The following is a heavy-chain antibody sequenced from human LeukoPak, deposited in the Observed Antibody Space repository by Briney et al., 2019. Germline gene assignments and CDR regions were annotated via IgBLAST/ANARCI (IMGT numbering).Heavy chain of an antibody. Sequence: SGPTLLNPTQTLTLTFTFSGFSLSTSGVGVGWIRQPPGKALEWLPLIYWHDDKRYRPSLNSRLTITKEASKNQVVLKTTNTDSVDWGTHYCADRRRGVLGAAYEDVFDYWGQGTLVTVSS. D-gene: IGHD1-26*01. J-gene: IGHJ4*02. CDR3: ADRRRGVLGAAYEDVFDY. V-gene: IGHV2-5*01. CDR2: IYWHDDK. CDR1: GFSLSTSGVG.